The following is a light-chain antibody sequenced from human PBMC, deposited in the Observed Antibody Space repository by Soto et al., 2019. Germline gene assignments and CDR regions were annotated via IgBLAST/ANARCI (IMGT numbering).Light chain of an antibody. V-gene: IGKV1-39*01. Sequence: IQMTPSPSTLSGSVGARVTITCRASQTISSWLAWYQQKPGKAPKLLIFAASSLQSGVPSRFSGSGSGTHFTLTINSLQPEDFATYYCQQNYSPPPVTFGQGTRLEIK. J-gene: IGKJ5*01. CDR1: QTISSW. CDR3: QQNYSPPPVT. CDR2: AAS.